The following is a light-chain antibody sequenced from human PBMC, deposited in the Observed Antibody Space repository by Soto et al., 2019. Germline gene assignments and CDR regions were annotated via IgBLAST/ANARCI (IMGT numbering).Light chain of an antibody. V-gene: IGLV2-8*01. CDR1: SSDVGGYNY. CDR3: SSYAGSNLYV. Sequence: QSALTQPPSASGSPGQSVTISCTGTSSDVGGYNYVSWYQQHPGKAPKFIIYEVSKRPSGVPDRFSGSKSDNTASLTVSGLQAEDEADYYCSSYAGSNLYVFGTGTKVTVL. J-gene: IGLJ1*01. CDR2: EVS.